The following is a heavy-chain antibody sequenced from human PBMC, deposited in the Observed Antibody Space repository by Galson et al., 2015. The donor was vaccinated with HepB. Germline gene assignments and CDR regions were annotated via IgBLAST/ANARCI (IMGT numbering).Heavy chain of an antibody. V-gene: IGHV3-23*01. D-gene: IGHD3-16*01. CDR3: ATRRSMITFGGAPWEWFDP. Sequence: SLRLSCAASGFTFSSYAMSWVRQAPGKGLEWVSAISGSGGSTYYADSVKGRFTISRDNSKNTLYLQMNSLRAEDTAVYYCATRRSMITFGGAPWEWFDPWGQGTLVTVSS. CDR1: GFTFSSYA. J-gene: IGHJ5*02. CDR2: ISGSGGST.